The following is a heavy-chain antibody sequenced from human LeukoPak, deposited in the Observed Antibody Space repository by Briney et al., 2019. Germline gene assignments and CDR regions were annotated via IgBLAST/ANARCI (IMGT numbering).Heavy chain of an antibody. CDR3: ARVPYDSSGYYYYPQYYFDY. D-gene: IGHD3-22*01. Sequence: ASVKVSCKASGGTFSSYAISWVRQAPGQGLEWMGGIIPIFGTANYAQKFQGRVTITADKSTSTAYMELSSLRSEDTAVYYCARVPYDSSGYYYYPQYYFDYWGQGTLVTVSS. V-gene: IGHV1-69*06. CDR1: GGTFSSYA. CDR2: IIPIFGTA. J-gene: IGHJ4*02.